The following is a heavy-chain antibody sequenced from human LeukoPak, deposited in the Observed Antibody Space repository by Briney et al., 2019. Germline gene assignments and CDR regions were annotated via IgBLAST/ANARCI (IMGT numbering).Heavy chain of an antibody. D-gene: IGHD5-18*01. Sequence: SVKVSCKASGGTFSSYAISWVRQAPGQGLEWMGGIIPIFGTANYAQKFQGRATITADESTSTAYMELSSLRSEDTAVYYCARGGYSYAFDYWGQGTLITVSS. J-gene: IGHJ4*02. CDR2: IIPIFGTA. CDR1: GGTFSSYA. V-gene: IGHV1-69*13. CDR3: ARGGYSYAFDY.